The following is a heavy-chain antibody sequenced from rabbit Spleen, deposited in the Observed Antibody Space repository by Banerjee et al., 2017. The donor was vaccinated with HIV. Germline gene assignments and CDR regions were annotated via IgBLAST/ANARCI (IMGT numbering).Heavy chain of an antibody. CDR1: GFDFSSRYY. CDR3: ARGSATMTMVITGYYLGL. CDR2: AHAGSSGST. J-gene: IGHJ4*01. V-gene: IGHV1S40*01. Sequence: QSLEESGGDLVKPGASLTLTCTASGFDFSSRYYMCWVRQAPGKGLEWIACAHAGSSGSTYYASWAKGRFTISKTSSTTVTLQMTSLTAADTATYFCARGSATMTMVITGYYLGLWGPGTLVTVS. D-gene: IGHD2-1*01.